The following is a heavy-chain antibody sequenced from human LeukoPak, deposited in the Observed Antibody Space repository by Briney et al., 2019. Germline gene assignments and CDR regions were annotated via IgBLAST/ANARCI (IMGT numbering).Heavy chain of an antibody. Sequence: PGGSLRLSCAASGFTFDSYWMSWVRQAPGKGLEWVASIKDDGSDKYYVDSVKGRFTISRDNAKNSLYLQMNSLRAEDTAVYYCAELGITMIGGVWGKGTTVTISS. CDR1: GFTFDSYW. J-gene: IGHJ6*04. V-gene: IGHV3-7*01. CDR3: AELGITMIGGV. CDR2: IKDDGSDK. D-gene: IGHD3-10*02.